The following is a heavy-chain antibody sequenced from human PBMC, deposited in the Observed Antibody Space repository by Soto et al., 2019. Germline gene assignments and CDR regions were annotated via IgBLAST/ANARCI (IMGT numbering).Heavy chain of an antibody. Sequence: GALRLSCAASGFTFSSYAMSWVRQAPGKGLEWVSAISGSGGSTYYADSVKGRFTISRDNSKNTLYLQMNSLRDEDTAVYYCAREEVGYNWNARGSVDYWGQGTLVTVSS. V-gene: IGHV3-23*01. J-gene: IGHJ4*02. D-gene: IGHD1-20*01. CDR2: ISGSGGST. CDR1: GFTFSSYA. CDR3: AREEVGYNWNARGSVDY.